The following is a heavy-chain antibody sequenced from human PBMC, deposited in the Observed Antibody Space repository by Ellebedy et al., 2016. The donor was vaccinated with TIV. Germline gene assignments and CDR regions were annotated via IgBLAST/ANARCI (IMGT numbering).Heavy chain of an antibody. D-gene: IGHD3-22*01. V-gene: IGHV1-69*04. Sequence: AASVKVSCKASGGTFSSYAISWVRQAPGQGLEWMGRIIPILGIANYAQKFQGRVTITADKSTSTAYMELSSLRSEDTAVYYCATGSWVSSVYDYWGQGTLVTVSS. CDR3: ATGSWVSSVYDY. J-gene: IGHJ4*02. CDR2: IIPILGIA. CDR1: GGTFSSYA.